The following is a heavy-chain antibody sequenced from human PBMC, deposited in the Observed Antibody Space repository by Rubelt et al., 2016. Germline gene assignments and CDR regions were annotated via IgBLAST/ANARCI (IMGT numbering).Heavy chain of an antibody. J-gene: IGHJ4*02. CDR2: IWSDGSNK. D-gene: IGHD3-10*01. Sequence: VRQAPGKGLEWVAVIWSDGSNKYYVDSVKGRFTISRDNSKNRLFLQMNSLRAEDTAVYYCARDLIEWFGEFDFDYWGQGTLVTVTS. V-gene: IGHV3-33*01. CDR3: ARDLIEWFGEFDFDY.